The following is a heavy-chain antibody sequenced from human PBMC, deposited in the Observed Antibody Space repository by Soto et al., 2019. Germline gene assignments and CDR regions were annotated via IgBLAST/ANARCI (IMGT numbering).Heavy chain of an antibody. Sequence: QVQLVQSGAEVKKPGSSVKVSCKAYGGTFSSYAISWVRQAPGQGLEWMGGIIPIFGTANNAQKFQGRVTITADESTSTAYMELSSLRSEYTAVYYCATPDTVTTYVYYYYGMDVWGQGTTVTVSS. CDR2: IIPIFGTA. CDR3: ATPDTVTTYVYYYYGMDV. D-gene: IGHD4-17*01. V-gene: IGHV1-69*01. CDR1: GGTFSSYA. J-gene: IGHJ6*02.